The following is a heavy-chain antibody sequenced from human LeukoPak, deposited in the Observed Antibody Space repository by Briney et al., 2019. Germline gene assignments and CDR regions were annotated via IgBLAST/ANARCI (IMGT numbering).Heavy chain of an antibody. CDR1: GGSFSGYY. D-gene: IGHD2-15*01. J-gene: IGHJ4*02. CDR3: ARGAPTTGSCYAI. Sequence: SETLSLTCAVYGGSFSGYYWSWIRQPPGKGLEWIGEINHSGSTNYNPSLKSRVTISVDTSKNQFSLKLSSVTAADTAVYYCARGAPTTGSCYAIWGQGTLVTVSS. V-gene: IGHV4-34*01. CDR2: INHSGST.